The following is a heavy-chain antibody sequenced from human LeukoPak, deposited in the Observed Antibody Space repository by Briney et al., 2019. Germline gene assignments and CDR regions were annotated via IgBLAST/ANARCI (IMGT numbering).Heavy chain of an antibody. D-gene: IGHD6-13*01. CDR2: INWDGGST. Sequence: PGGSLRLSCAASGFTFDDYGMSWVRQAPGKGLEWVSGINWDGGSTGYADSAKGRFTISRDNAKNSLYLQMNSLRAEDTALYYCARTKQQLVPDAFDIWGQGTMVTVSS. J-gene: IGHJ3*02. CDR1: GFTFDDYG. CDR3: ARTKQQLVPDAFDI. V-gene: IGHV3-20*04.